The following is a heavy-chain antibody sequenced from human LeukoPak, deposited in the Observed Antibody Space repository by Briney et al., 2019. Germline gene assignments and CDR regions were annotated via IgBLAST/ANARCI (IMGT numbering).Heavy chain of an antibody. CDR1: GFTFSSYA. D-gene: IGHD5/OR15-5a*01. J-gene: IGHJ3*02. CDR3: AKDHRVYDKTPTAFDI. V-gene: IGHV3-23*01. Sequence: GGSLRLSCAASGFTFSSYAMSWVRQAPGKGLEWVSAISGSGGSTYYADSVKGRFTIPRDNSKTTLYLQMSSLRAEDTAVYYCAKDHRVYDKTPTAFDIWGQGTLVTVSS. CDR2: ISGSGGST.